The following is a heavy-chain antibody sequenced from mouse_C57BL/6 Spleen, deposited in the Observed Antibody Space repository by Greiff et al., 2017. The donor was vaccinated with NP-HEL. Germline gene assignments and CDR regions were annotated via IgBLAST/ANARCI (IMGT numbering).Heavy chain of an antibody. J-gene: IGHJ4*01. CDR3: ARDGYYRENYAMDY. Sequence: VQLQQPGAELVKPGASVKLSCKASGYTFTSYWMHWVKQRPGQGLEWIGMIHPNSGSTNYNEKFKSKATLTVDKSSSTAYMQLSSLTSEDSAVYYCARDGYYRENYAMDYWGQGTSVTVSS. V-gene: IGHV1-64*01. CDR2: IHPNSGST. D-gene: IGHD2-3*01. CDR1: GYTFTSYW.